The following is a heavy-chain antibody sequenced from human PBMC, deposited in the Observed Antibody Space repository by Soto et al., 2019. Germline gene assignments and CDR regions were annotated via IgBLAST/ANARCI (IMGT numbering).Heavy chain of an antibody. Sequence: GGSLRLSCAASGFTFSSYSMNWVRQAPGKGLEWVSSISSSSYIYYADSVKGRFTISRDNAKNSLYLQMNSLRAEDTAVYYCARDRITMVRGVAYYFDYWGQGTLVTVSS. CDR3: ARDRITMVRGVAYYFDY. J-gene: IGHJ4*02. D-gene: IGHD3-10*01. CDR2: ISSSSYI. CDR1: GFTFSSYS. V-gene: IGHV3-21*01.